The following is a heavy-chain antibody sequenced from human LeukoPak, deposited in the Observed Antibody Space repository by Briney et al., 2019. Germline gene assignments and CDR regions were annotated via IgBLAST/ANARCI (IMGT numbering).Heavy chain of an antibody. V-gene: IGHV3-48*01. D-gene: IGHD3-22*01. CDR2: ISSSSSTM. Sequence: GGSLRLSCAASGFTFSSYSMNWVRQAPGKGLEWVSYISSSSSTMYYADSVKGRFTISRDNSKNTLYLQMNSLRAEDTAVYYCARANLYYYDSSGYLAVGGAFDIWGQGTMVTVSS. CDR1: GFTFSSYS. CDR3: ARANLYYYDSSGYLAVGGAFDI. J-gene: IGHJ3*02.